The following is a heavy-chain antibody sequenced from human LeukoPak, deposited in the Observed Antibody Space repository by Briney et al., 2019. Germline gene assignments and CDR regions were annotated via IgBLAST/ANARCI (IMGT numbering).Heavy chain of an antibody. Sequence: GGSLRLSCAASGFTFSSYAMSWVRQAPGKGLEWVSAISGSGGSTYYADSVKGRFTISRDNSKNTLFLQMNSLRAEDTAVYYCAKVGLGGGGARTAYYFDYWGQGTLVTVSS. J-gene: IGHJ4*02. V-gene: IGHV3-23*01. CDR3: AKVGLGGGGARTAYYFDY. CDR2: ISGSGGST. D-gene: IGHD1-26*01. CDR1: GFTFSSYA.